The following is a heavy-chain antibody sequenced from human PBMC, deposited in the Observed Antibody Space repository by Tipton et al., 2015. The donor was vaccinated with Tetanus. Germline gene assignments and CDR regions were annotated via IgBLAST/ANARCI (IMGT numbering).Heavy chain of an antibody. J-gene: IGHJ4*02. V-gene: IGHV3-23*01. CDR2: VDYSGAST. Sequence: SLRLSCAGSGFTFSNYGMSWVRQAPGKGLEWVSDVDYSGASTFYADSVKGRFTISKDNSKSTLYLQVNSLRAEDTAVYYCNGGSTRAYFDYWGQGTLVTVSS. CDR3: NGGSTRAYFDY. D-gene: IGHD2-2*01. CDR1: GFTFSNYG.